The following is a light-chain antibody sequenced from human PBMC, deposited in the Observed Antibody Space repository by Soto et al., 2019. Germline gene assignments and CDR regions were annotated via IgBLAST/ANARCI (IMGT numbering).Light chain of an antibody. J-gene: IGKJ4*01. CDR2: DAS. Sequence: DIQMTQSPSSLSASVGDRVTITCQASQDIKNYLNWYQQKPGKAPNLLIYDASNLKTGVPARFSGSGSGTHFTFTISSLQPEDIATYYCQHYDHLPPLSFGGGTKVEIK. CDR1: QDIKNY. CDR3: QHYDHLPPLS. V-gene: IGKV1-33*01.